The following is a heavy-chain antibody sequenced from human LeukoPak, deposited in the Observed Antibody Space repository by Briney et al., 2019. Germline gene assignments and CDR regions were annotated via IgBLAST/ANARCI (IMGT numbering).Heavy chain of an antibody. J-gene: IGHJ4*02. CDR1: GFTVGSNY. Sequence: GGSLRLSCAVSGFTVGSNYMSWVRQAPGKGLEWVSTIYSGGSTYYADSVKGRFTISRDNSKNTLYLQMNSLRAEDTAVYYCAKDELGQDYWGQGTLVTVSS. CDR2: IYSGGST. V-gene: IGHV3-53*01. D-gene: IGHD1/OR15-1a*01. CDR3: AKDELGQDY.